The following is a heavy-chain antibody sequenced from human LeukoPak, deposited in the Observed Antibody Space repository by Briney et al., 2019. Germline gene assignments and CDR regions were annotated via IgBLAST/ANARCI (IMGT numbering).Heavy chain of an antibody. CDR2: IYGGGNT. Sequence: GGSLRLSCAASGFTVSDNYMSWVRQAPGKGLEWVSAIYGGGNTYYADSVKGRFTISRDNSKNTLYLQMNSLRAEDTAVYYCARGVRRRPDAFDIWGQGTMVTVSS. V-gene: IGHV3-66*01. CDR3: ARGVRRRPDAFDI. CDR1: GFTVSDNY. J-gene: IGHJ3*02. D-gene: IGHD6-25*01.